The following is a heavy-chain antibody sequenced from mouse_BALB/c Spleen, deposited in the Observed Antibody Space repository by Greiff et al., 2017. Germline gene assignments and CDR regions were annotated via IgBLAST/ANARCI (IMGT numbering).Heavy chain of an antibody. CDR3: ARSGYFDV. D-gene: IGHD1-3*01. CDR1: GYTFTSYW. V-gene: IGHV1-87*01. Sequence: VQLQQSGAELARPGASVKLSCKASGYTFTSYWMQWVKQRPGQGLEWIGAIYPGDGDTRYTQKFKGKATLTADKSSSTAYMQLSSLASEDSAVYYCARSGYFDVWGAGTTVTVSS. CDR2: IYPGDGDT. J-gene: IGHJ1*01.